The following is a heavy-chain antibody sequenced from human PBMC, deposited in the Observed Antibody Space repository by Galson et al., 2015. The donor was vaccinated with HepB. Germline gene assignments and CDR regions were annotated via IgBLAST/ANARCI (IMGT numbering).Heavy chain of an antibody. CDR1: GFTFSSYA. Sequence: SLRLSCAASGFTFSSYAMSWVRQAPGKGLEWVSAISGSGGSTYYADSVKGRFTISRDNSKNTLYLQMNSLRAEDTAVYYCAKDSYDFWSGYSNPAALDPWGQGTLVTVSS. V-gene: IGHV3-23*01. CDR2: ISGSGGST. CDR3: AKDSYDFWSGYSNPAALDP. J-gene: IGHJ5*02. D-gene: IGHD3-3*01.